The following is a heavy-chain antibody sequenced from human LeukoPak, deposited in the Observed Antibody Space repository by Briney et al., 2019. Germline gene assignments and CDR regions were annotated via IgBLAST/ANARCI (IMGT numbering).Heavy chain of an antibody. CDR1: GYTFTSYA. Sequence: ASVKVSCKASGYTFTSYAMHWVRQAPGQRLEWMGWINAGIGNTKYSQRFQGRVAITRDTSASTAYMALSSLRSEDTAVNYCARTQGVYYGGNSGAFDIWGQGTMVTVSS. CDR3: ARTQGVYYGGNSGAFDI. V-gene: IGHV1-3*01. D-gene: IGHD4-23*01. J-gene: IGHJ3*02. CDR2: INAGIGNT.